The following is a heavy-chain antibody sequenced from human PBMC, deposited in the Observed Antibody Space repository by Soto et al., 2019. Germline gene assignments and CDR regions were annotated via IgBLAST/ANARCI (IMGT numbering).Heavy chain of an antibody. CDR1: GFTFSNYY. Sequence: QVQLVESGGGMVKPGGSLRLSCAASGFTFSNYYMTCIRQAPGKGLEWVSCISSRSSYTNYADSVKGRFTISRDNAKYSLYLQMNSLRAEDTAVYYCARAGYRSEDYYGMDVWGQGTTVTVSS. CDR3: ARAGYRSEDYYGMDV. CDR2: ISSRSSYT. J-gene: IGHJ6*02. D-gene: IGHD5-18*01. V-gene: IGHV3-11*05.